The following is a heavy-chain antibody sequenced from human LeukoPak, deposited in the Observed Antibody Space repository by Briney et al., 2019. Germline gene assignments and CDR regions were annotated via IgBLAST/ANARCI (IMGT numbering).Heavy chain of an antibody. CDR1: RDNFRTYS. D-gene: IGHD5-18*01. J-gene: IGHJ3*02. Sequence: ASVKVSCKASRDNFRTYSFSWVRQAPGQGLEWVGWINPNSGGTSYAQKFQGRVTMTRDTSISTAYMELSSLRSEDTAVYYCARALDTAMVIECFDIWGQGTMVTVSS. CDR2: INPNSGGT. CDR3: ARALDTAMVIECFDI. V-gene: IGHV1-2*02.